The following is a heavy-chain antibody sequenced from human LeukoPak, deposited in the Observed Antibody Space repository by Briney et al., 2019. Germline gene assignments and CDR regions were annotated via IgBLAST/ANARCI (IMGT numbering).Heavy chain of an antibody. J-gene: IGHJ4*02. CDR3: AKDGAMVRGAFDY. Sequence: GWALRLSCAASGFTFRRYGMHWLRQAPAKGVAWVAVIRYDGSNKYYADSVKGRFTISRDNSKNTLYLQMNSLRAEETAVYHCAKDGAMVRGAFDYWGAGTLVTVSS. D-gene: IGHD3-10*01. V-gene: IGHV3-30*02. CDR1: GFTFRRYG. CDR2: IRYDGSNK.